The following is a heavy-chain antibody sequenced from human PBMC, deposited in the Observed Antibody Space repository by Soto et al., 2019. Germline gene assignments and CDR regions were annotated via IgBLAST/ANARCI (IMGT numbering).Heavy chain of an antibody. D-gene: IGHD2-15*01. CDR1: GGTYSSYA. CDR3: ARDRSGYCSGGSCYYFDY. J-gene: IGHJ4*02. Sequence: SVKVSCKASGGTYSSYAISWVRQAPGQGLEWMGGSIPIFGTANYAQKFQGRVTITADESTSTAYMELSSLRSEDTAVYYCARDRSGYCSGGSCYYFDYWGQGNLVTVSS. CDR2: SIPIFGTA. V-gene: IGHV1-69*13.